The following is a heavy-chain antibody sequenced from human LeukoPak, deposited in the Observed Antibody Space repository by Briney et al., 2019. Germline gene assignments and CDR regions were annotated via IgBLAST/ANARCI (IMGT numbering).Heavy chain of an antibody. V-gene: IGHV3-48*01. CDR2: ISSSSSTI. CDR1: GFTFSSYS. CDR3: ARDRLLEDRDYHYYYYMDV. Sequence: GRSLRLSCAASGFTFSSYSMNWVRQAPGKGLEWVSYISSSSSTIYYADSVKGRFTISRDNAKNSLSLQMNSLRAEDTAVYYCARDRLLEDRDYHYYYYMDVWGIGTTVTVSS. D-gene: IGHD1-1*01. J-gene: IGHJ6*03.